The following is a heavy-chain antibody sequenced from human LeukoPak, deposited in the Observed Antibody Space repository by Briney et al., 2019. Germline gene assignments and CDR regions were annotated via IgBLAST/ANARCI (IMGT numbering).Heavy chain of an antibody. CDR1: GFTFNNAW. D-gene: IGHD4-17*01. CDR3: TRSSDYGDPNFDY. Sequence: PGGSLRLSCAASGFTFNNAWMSWVRQAPGKGLEWVGRIKSKTDGGTTDYAAPVKGRFTISRDDSKNTLYLQMNSLQTEDTAVYYCTRSSDYGDPNFDYWGQGTLVTVSS. V-gene: IGHV3-15*01. J-gene: IGHJ4*02. CDR2: IKSKTDGGTT.